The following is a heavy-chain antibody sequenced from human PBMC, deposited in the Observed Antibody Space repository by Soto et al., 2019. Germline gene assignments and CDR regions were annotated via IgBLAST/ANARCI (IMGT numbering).Heavy chain of an antibody. J-gene: IGHJ5*02. Sequence: QVTLKESGPVLVNPTETLTLTCTVSGFSLSNARMGVSWIRQPPGKALEWLAHIFSNDEKSYSTSLKSRLTISKDTSKSQVVLTMTNMDPVDTATYYCARIALETGTTTLDPWGQGTLVTVSS. CDR3: ARIALETGTTTLDP. CDR1: GFSLSNARMG. CDR2: IFSNDEK. D-gene: IGHD1-1*01. V-gene: IGHV2-26*01.